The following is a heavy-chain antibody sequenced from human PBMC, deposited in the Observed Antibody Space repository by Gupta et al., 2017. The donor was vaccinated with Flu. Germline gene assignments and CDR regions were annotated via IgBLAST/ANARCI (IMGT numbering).Heavy chain of an antibody. CDR2: TNPNTGDT. D-gene: IGHD3-16*01. CDR3: ARGNLGGGFDN. V-gene: IGHV1-8*01. CDR1: TRYG. J-gene: IGHJ4*02. Sequence: TRYGINWVRQATGKGPEWVGWTNPNTGDTAYARKFQDRVTMTRNTSISTAYLELSGLRAEDAAVYYCARGNLGGGFDNWGQGTLVTVSS.